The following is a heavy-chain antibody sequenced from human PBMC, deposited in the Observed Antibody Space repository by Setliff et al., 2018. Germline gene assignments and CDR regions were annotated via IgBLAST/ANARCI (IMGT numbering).Heavy chain of an antibody. CDR1: GATFSSYG. V-gene: IGHV1-69*05. J-gene: IGHJ6*03. CDR3: VREGVDRRSSTDYRYYMDV. Sequence: ASVKVSCKASGATFSSYGISWVRQAPGQGLEWMGGTIPMFGTTEYAQKFQGRLTIITDESTNTAFMQLSSLRSDDTAVHYCVREGVDRRSSTDYRYYMDVWGKGTTVTVSS. D-gene: IGHD6-6*01. CDR2: TIPMFGTT.